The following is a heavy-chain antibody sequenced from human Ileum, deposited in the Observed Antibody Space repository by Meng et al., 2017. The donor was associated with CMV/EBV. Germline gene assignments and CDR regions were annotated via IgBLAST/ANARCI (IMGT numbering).Heavy chain of an antibody. CDR1: GFTFSSYA. D-gene: IGHD3-3*01. CDR2: IYSGGSST. Sequence: GESLKISCSASGFTFSSYAISWVRQAPGKGLEWVSVIYSGGSSTYYADSVKGRFTISRDNSKNTLYLQMNSLRAEDTAVYYCAKLLGDFWSGYHFDYWGQGTLVTVSS. J-gene: IGHJ4*02. V-gene: IGHV3-23*03. CDR3: AKLLGDFWSGYHFDY.